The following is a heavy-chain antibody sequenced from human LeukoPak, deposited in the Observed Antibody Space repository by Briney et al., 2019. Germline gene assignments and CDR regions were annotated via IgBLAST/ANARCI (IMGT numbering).Heavy chain of an antibody. D-gene: IGHD6-19*01. CDR3: AKDRHRIPYSSGWYRTGYFDY. V-gene: IGHV3-9*01. CDR2: ISWNSGSI. Sequence: PGRSLRLSCAASGFTFDDYAMHWVWQAPGKGLEWVSGISWNSGSIGYADSVKGRFTISRDNSKNALYLQMNSLGAEDTAVYYCAKDRHRIPYSSGWYRTGYFDYWGQGTLVTVSS. J-gene: IGHJ4*02. CDR1: GFTFDDYA.